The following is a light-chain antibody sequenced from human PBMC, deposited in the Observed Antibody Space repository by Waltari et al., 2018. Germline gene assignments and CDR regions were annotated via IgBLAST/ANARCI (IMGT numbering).Light chain of an antibody. J-gene: IGKJ1*01. CDR2: GAS. V-gene: IGKV3-20*01. Sequence: EIVLTQSPGSLSSSPGERVTLSCRASQSVSRALAWYQQKPGQAPRLLIFGASNRATGIPDRFSGSGSETDFSLTISRLEPEDFAVYYCQHYVRLPATFGRGINVEIK. CDR3: QHYVRLPAT. CDR1: QSVSRA.